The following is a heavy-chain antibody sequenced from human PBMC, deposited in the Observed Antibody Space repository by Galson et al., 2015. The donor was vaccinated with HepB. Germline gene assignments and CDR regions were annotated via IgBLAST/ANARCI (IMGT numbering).Heavy chain of an antibody. Sequence: LRLSCAASGFTFSSYSMNWVRQAPGKGLEWVSSISSSSSYIYYADSVKGRFTISRDNAKNSLYLQMNSLRAEDTAVYYCARDRGGYDGLDAFDIWGQGTMVTVSS. D-gene: IGHD5-12*01. CDR2: ISSSSSYI. CDR1: GFTFSSYS. CDR3: ARDRGGYDGLDAFDI. J-gene: IGHJ3*02. V-gene: IGHV3-21*01.